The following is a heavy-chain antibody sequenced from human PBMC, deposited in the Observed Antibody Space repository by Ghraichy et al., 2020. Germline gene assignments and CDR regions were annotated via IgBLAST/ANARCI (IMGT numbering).Heavy chain of an antibody. J-gene: IGHJ3*02. CDR2: ISDSGGTT. V-gene: IGHV3-23*01. CDR1: GFTFSSYA. CDR3: AKNAPGDAFDI. Sequence: GGSLRLSCAASGFTFSSYAMTWVRQAPGKGLEWVSVISDSGGTTLYADSVKGRLTISRDNSKNTLYLQMNSLRAEDTAVYYCAKNAPGDAFDIWGRGTMVTVSS. D-gene: IGHD1-1*01.